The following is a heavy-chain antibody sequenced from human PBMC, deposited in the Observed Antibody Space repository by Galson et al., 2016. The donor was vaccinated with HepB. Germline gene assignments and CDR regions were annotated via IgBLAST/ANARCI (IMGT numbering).Heavy chain of an antibody. D-gene: IGHD2-2*01. CDR1: GFDFRNHW. J-gene: IGHJ4*02. CDR3: TGPAGSTEYYFDY. CDR2: ISSDGREA. Sequence: SLRLSCAASGFDFRNHWMHWVRQVPGKGLEWVARISSDGREASHADSVKGRFTISRDNGRNTLYLQMNRLRAEDTALYYCTGPAGSTEYYFDYWGQGTPVTASS. V-gene: IGHV3-74*01.